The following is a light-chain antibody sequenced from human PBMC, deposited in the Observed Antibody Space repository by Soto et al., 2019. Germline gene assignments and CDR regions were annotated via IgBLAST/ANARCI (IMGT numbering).Light chain of an antibody. Sequence: DIVMTQSPDSLAVSLGERATINCKSSQSVLYSSKNKNYLAWYQQKPGQPPKLLIYWASTRESGVPDRFSGSGSGTDFTLTISSLQAEDVAVYYCQQYYSTPWPFGQGTKVDI. CDR3: QQYYSTPWP. J-gene: IGKJ1*01. CDR1: QSVLYSSKNKNY. V-gene: IGKV4-1*01. CDR2: WAS.